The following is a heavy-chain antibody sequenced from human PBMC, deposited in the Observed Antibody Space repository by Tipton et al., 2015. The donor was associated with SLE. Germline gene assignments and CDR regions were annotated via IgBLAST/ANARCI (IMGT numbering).Heavy chain of an antibody. Sequence: TLSLTCAVYGGSFSAYYWTWIRQPPGKGLEGIGEINHRGSTNYSPSLKGRITISVDTSKNQFSLNLSSVTAADTAVYYCARQGAGYRWDWFDPWGQGTLVTVSS. J-gene: IGHJ5*02. CDR2: INHRGST. V-gene: IGHV4-34*01. CDR3: ARQGAGYRWDWFDP. D-gene: IGHD5-12*01. CDR1: GGSFSAYY.